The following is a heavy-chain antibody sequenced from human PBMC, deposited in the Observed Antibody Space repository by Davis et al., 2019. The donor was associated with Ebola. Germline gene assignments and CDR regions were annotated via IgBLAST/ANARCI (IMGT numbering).Heavy chain of an antibody. CDR1: GFSLSHHW. Sequence: GESLKISCAASGFSLSHHWMSWIRLAPGKGLEWVANINQDGSQQYFVDSVKGRFSISRDNAKNSLYLQMNSLRAEDTAVYSCAKGVVGSGRYLDYWGQGTLVAVSS. V-gene: IGHV3-7*01. D-gene: IGHD6-19*01. CDR3: AKGVVGSGRYLDY. CDR2: INQDGSQQ. J-gene: IGHJ4*02.